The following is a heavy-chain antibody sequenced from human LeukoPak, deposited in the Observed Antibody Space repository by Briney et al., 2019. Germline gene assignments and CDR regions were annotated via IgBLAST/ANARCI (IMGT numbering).Heavy chain of an antibody. CDR2: IKQDGIEK. V-gene: IGHV3-7*01. D-gene: IGHD3-10*01. CDR3: AREGMVRGVPDAFDL. J-gene: IGHJ3*01. CDR1: GFTFSNFW. Sequence: PGGSLRLSCAASGFTFSNFWMDWVRQVPGKRPEWVANIKQDGIEKYFLGSVKGRFAISRDNAKNLLYLQTTSLRVEDTAIYYCAREGMVRGVPDAFDLWGQGTMVTVSS.